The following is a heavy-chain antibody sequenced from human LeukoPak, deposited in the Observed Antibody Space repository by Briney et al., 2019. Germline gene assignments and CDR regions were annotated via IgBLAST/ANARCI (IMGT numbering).Heavy chain of an antibody. CDR1: GFTFSSYG. J-gene: IGHJ4*02. CDR3: AKDQDYYGSGMLDY. V-gene: IGHV3-23*01. Sequence: PGGTLRLSCAASGFTFSSYGMSWVRQAPGKGLEWVSAISGSGGSTYYADSVKGRFTISRDNSKTTLYLQMNSLRAEDTAVYYCAKDQDYYGSGMLDYWGQGTLVTVSS. D-gene: IGHD3-10*01. CDR2: ISGSGGST.